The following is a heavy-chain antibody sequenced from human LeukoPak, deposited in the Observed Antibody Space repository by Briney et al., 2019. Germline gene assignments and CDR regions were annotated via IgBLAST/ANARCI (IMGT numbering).Heavy chain of an antibody. CDR3: ARDRPTVTKLGLSDAFDI. D-gene: IGHD4-17*01. CDR2: IYYSGST. J-gene: IGHJ3*02. CDR1: GGSISSYY. V-gene: IGHV4-59*01. Sequence: SETLSLTCTVSGGSISSYYWSWIRQPPGKGLEWIGYIYYSGSTNYNPSLKSRVTISVDTSKNQFSLKLSSVTAADTAVYYCARDRPTVTKLGLSDAFDIWGQGTMVTVSS.